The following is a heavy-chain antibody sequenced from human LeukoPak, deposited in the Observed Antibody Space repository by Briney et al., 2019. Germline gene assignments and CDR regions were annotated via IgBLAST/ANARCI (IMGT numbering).Heavy chain of an antibody. V-gene: IGHV4-34*01. CDR3: ARVKRISMDV. CDR1: GGSFSGYY. J-gene: IGHJ6*02. Sequence: PWETLTLTCAVYGGSFSGYYWSWIRQPPGKGLEWIGEINHSGSTNYNPSLKSRVTISVDTSKNQFSLTLSSVTAADTAVYYCARVKRISMDVWGQGTTVTVSS. D-gene: IGHD3-22*01. CDR2: INHSGST.